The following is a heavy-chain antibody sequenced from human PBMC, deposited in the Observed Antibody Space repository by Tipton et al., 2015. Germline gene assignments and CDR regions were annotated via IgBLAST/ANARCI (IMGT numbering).Heavy chain of an antibody. CDR1: GGSISSSNYY. CDR3: ARGAGNSSTWDFDY. Sequence: TLSLTCTVSGGSISSSNYYWGWIRQPPGKGLGWIGSINYNGSTYYNPSLKSRVTISVDTSKNQFSLMLNSVTAADTAVYYCARGAGNSSTWDFDYWGQGSLVTVSS. J-gene: IGHJ4*02. V-gene: IGHV4-39*01. CDR2: INYNGST. D-gene: IGHD6-13*01.